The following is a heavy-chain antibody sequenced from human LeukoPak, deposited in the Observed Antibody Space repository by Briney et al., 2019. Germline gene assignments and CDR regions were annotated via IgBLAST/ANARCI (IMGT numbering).Heavy chain of an antibody. CDR1: GFTFRSYW. V-gene: IGHV3-74*01. D-gene: IGHD5-24*01. CDR3: ARDTRYGDGYKY. J-gene: IGHJ4*02. Sequence: QPGGSLRLSCAASGFTFRSYWMHWVRQAPGKGLVWVSRIKGEGSSTSYEGSVKGRFTISRYNAKNTLYLQMKSLRAEDTAVYYCARDTRYGDGYKYWGQGTLVTVSS. CDR2: IKGEGSST.